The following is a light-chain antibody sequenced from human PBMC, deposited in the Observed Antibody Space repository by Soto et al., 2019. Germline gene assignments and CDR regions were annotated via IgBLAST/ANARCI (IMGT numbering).Light chain of an antibody. CDR3: LQHYNYPPYT. CDR2: AAS. V-gene: IGKV1-6*01. CDR1: QGIRND. J-gene: IGKJ2*01. Sequence: AIQMTQSPSSLSASVGDRVTITCRASQGIRNDLGWYQQKPGKAPKLLIYAASILQSGVPSRFSGSGSGTAFTLTISSLQHEDFSTYYCLQHYNYPPYTFGKGTKLEIK.